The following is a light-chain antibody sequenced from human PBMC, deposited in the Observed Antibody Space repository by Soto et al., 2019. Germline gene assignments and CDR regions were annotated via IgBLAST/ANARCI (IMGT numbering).Light chain of an antibody. CDR1: SSDVCGYNY. CDR2: EVS. CDR3: SSYAGSNNLV. Sequence: QSALTQPPSASGSPGQSVTISCTGTSSDVCGYNYVSWYQQHPGKAPKLMIYEVSKRPSGVPDRFSGSMSGNTASLTVSGLQAEDEADYYCSSYAGSNNLVFGGGTKRTVL. V-gene: IGLV2-8*01. J-gene: IGLJ2*01.